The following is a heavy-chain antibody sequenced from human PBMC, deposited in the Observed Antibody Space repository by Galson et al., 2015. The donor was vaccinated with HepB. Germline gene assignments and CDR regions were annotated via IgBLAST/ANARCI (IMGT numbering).Heavy chain of an antibody. CDR1: GDSVSRNSGA. CDR3: AREPHASDI. J-gene: IGHJ3*02. V-gene: IGHV6-1*01. CDR2: TYYRSKWYN. Sequence: AISGDSVSRNSGAWNWIRQSPSKGLEWLGRTYYRSKWYNDYAVSVKSRITINADTSKNQFSLQLNSVTPEDTAVYYCAREPHASDIWGQGTMVTVSS.